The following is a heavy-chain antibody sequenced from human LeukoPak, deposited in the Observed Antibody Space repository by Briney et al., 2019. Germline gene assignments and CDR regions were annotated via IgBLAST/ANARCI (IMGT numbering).Heavy chain of an antibody. J-gene: IGHJ6*03. CDR3: AREYCSSTSCMYYYYYYYMDV. V-gene: IGHV4-39*07. CDR1: GGSISSSSYH. CDR2: IYYSGST. D-gene: IGHD2-2*01. Sequence: SETLSLTCNVSGGSISSSSYHWGWIRQPPGKGLEWIANIYYSGSTYYNPSLNSRVTISVDTSKNQFSLKLSSVTAADTAVYYCAREYCSSTSCMYYYYYYYMDVWGKGTTVTVSS.